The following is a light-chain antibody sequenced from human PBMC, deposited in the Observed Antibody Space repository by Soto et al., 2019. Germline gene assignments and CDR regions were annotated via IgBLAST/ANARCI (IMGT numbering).Light chain of an antibody. CDR3: QRFDNSPT. V-gene: IGKV3D-20*01. Sequence: EIVLTQSPATLSLSPGERVTLSCGASQSLTNNFLAWYQQRPGLAPKLLIFDVSTRATGIPDRFSGSGSGTDFTLTISRLEPEYFAVYYCQRFDNSPTFGGGTKVEFK. CDR2: DVS. J-gene: IGKJ4*01. CDR1: QSLTNNF.